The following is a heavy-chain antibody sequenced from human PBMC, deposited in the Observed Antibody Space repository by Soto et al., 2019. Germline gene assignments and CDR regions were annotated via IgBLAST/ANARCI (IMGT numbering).Heavy chain of an antibody. CDR2: IYHSGST. CDR1: GYSISSGYY. CDR3: ATGTRYYYGMDV. V-gene: IGHV4-38-2*02. D-gene: IGHD1-7*01. Sequence: SETLSLTCTVSGYSISSGYYWGWIRQPPGKGLEWIGSIYHSGSTYYNPSLKSRVTISVDTSKNQFSLKLSSVPAADTAVYYCATGTRYYYGMDVWGQGTTVTVSS. J-gene: IGHJ6*02.